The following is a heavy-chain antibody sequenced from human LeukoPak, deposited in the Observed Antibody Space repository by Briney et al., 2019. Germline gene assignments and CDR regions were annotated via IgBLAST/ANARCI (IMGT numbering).Heavy chain of an antibody. CDR3: ARFGRDYYDSSGYYYFDY. CDR1: GGTFSSYA. J-gene: IGHJ4*02. Sequence: SVKVSCNASGGTFSSYAISWVRQAPGQWLEWIAGIIPIFATANYAQKFHGIVTITTDESTSTGYMELSSLRSEETAVYYCARFGRDYYDSSGYYYFDYWGQGTLVTVSS. V-gene: IGHV1-69*05. CDR2: IIPIFATA. D-gene: IGHD3-22*01.